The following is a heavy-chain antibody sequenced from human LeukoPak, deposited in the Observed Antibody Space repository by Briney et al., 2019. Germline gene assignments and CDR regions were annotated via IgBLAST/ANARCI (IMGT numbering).Heavy chain of an antibody. V-gene: IGHV1-8*01. CDR1: GYTLTSYD. Sequence: PWASVKVSCKASGYTLTSYDINWVRQATGQGLEWMGWMNPNSGRTGYSQKFQGRITITRNTSISTAYMELSSLRSEDTAVYYCTRETPSRYFDYWGQGTLVTVSS. CDR3: TRETPSRYFDY. CDR2: MNPNSGRT. D-gene: IGHD4-23*01. J-gene: IGHJ4*02.